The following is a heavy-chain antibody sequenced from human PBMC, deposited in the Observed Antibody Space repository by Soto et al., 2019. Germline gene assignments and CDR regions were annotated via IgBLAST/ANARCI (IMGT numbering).Heavy chain of an antibody. D-gene: IGHD6-13*01. CDR3: ARDSSSWYGFDY. CDR2: IYWDDDK. Sequence: QITLKESGPTLVKPTQTLTLTCTFSGFSLSTSGVGVGWIRQPPGKALEWLALIYWDDDKRYSPSLKSRLTINKDISKNQVVLTMTNMDPVDTATYYCARDSSSWYGFDYWGQGTLVTVSS. J-gene: IGHJ4*02. CDR1: GFSLSTSGVG. V-gene: IGHV2-5*02.